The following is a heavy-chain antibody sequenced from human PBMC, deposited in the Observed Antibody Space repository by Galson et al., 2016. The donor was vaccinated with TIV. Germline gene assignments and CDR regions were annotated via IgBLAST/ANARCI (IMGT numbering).Heavy chain of an antibody. J-gene: IGHJ4*02. Sequence: SLRLSCAASGFSFSSYSMNWVRQAPGKGLEWVAGLWYDGGNRIYAESVKGRFTISRENSKNTVYLQMSSLRDEDTAVYYCAREFSETSFDYWGQGTLVSVSS. CDR3: AREFSETSFDY. V-gene: IGHV3-33*08. D-gene: IGHD6-25*01. CDR2: LWYDGGNR. CDR1: GFSFSSYS.